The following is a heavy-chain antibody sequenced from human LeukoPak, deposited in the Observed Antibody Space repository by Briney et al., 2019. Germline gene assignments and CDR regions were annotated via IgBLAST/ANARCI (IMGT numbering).Heavy chain of an antibody. CDR2: TIPIFRTT. Sequence: GASVKVSCKASGGTFSNYAFSWVRQAPGQGLEWMGGTIPIFRTTNYAEHFQGRVTITTDESTNTAYLDLSSLRSEDTAVYYCAKDDGSATMGFDSWGQGTLVSVSS. CDR3: AKDDGSATMGFDS. CDR1: GGTFSNYA. D-gene: IGHD1-26*01. J-gene: IGHJ5*01. V-gene: IGHV1-69*05.